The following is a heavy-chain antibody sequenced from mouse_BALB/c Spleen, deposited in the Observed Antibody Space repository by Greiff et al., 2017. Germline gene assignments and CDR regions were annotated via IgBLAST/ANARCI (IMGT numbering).Heavy chain of an antibody. CDR3: TRGADDYAMDY. J-gene: IGHJ4*01. CDR1: GYTFTSYW. V-gene: IGHV1-69*02. Sequence: VQLQQPGAELVRPGASVKLSCKASGYTFTSYWINWVKQRPGQGLEWIGNIYPSDSYTNYNQKFKDKATLTVDKSSSTAYMQLSSPTSEDSAVYYCTRGADDYAMDYWGQGTSVTVSS. CDR2: IYPSDSYT.